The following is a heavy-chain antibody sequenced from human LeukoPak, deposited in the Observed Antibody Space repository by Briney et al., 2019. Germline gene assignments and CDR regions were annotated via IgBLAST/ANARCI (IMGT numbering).Heavy chain of an antibody. D-gene: IGHD3-22*01. CDR3: ASQYYYDSSGYPT. Sequence: ASVKVSCKASGYTFTSYGISWVRQAPGQGLECMGWTSAYNGNTNYAQKLQGRVTMTTDTSTSTAYMELRSLRSDDTAVYYCASQYYYDSSGYPTWGQGTLVTVSS. J-gene: IGHJ5*02. CDR2: TSAYNGNT. CDR1: GYTFTSYG. V-gene: IGHV1-18*01.